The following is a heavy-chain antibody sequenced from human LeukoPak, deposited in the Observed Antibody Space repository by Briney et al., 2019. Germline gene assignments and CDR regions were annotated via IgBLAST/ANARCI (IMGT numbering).Heavy chain of an antibody. J-gene: IGHJ6*02. Sequence: SETLSLTCTVSGGSISNGDHYWSWIRQHPGKGLEWIGHIYYSGSTYYNPSLKSRVTISVDTSKNQFSLKLSSVTAADTAVYYCARGTNILTGGGAVNYYYYYYGMDVWGQGTTVTVSS. V-gene: IGHV4-31*03. CDR3: ARGTNILTGGGAVNYYYYYYGMDV. CDR1: GGSISNGDHY. CDR2: IYYSGST. D-gene: IGHD3-9*01.